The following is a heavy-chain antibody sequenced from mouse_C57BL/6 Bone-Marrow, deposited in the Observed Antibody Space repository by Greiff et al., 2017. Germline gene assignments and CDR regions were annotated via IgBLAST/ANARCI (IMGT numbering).Heavy chain of an antibody. CDR3: ARPYYYGYYYAMDY. J-gene: IGHJ4*01. D-gene: IGHD1-1*01. CDR1: GYTFTDYY. Sequence: QVQLKESGAELVRPGASVKLSCKASGYTFTDYYINWVKQRPGQGLEWIARIYPGSGNTYYNEKFKGKATLTAEKSSSTAYMQLSSLTSEDSAVYFCARPYYYGYYYAMDYWGQGTSVTVSS. V-gene: IGHV1-76*01. CDR2: IYPGSGNT.